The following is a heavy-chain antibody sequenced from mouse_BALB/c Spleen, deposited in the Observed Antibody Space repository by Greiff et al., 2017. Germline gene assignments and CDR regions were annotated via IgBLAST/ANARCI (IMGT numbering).Heavy chain of an antibody. V-gene: IGHV14-3*02. CDR3: ARGEVAY. CDR1: GFNIKDTY. J-gene: IGHJ3*01. Sequence: EVKLMESGAELVKPGASVKLSCTASGFNIKDTYMHWVKQRPEQGLEWIGRIDPANGNTKYDPKFQGKATITADTSSNTAYLQLSSLTSEDTAVYYCARGEVAYWGQGTLVTVSA. CDR2: IDPANGNT.